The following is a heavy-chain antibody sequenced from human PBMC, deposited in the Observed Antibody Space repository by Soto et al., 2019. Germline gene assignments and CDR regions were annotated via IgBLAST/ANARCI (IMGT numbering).Heavy chain of an antibody. Sequence: PGGSLRLSCAASGFTFNNNAMSWVRQAPGKGLEWVSVISGGGANTYYAESVRGRFTISRDNSKNTLYLQMNSLRHEDMAVYYCAKETVEATYSFYGMDVWGPGTTVTVSS. CDR2: ISGGGANT. CDR1: GFTFNNNA. V-gene: IGHV3-23*01. D-gene: IGHD7-27*01. J-gene: IGHJ6*02. CDR3: AKETVEATYSFYGMDV.